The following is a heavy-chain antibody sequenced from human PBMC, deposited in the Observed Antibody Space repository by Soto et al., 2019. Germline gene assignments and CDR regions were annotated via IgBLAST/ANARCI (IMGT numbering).Heavy chain of an antibody. Sequence: EVQLVESGGGLVQPGGSLRLSCAAFGFTFSTYYMSWVRQAPGKGLEWVANINQDGSEKYYVGSVKGRFTISRDNAKNSLYLQMNSLRAEDTAVYYCARVGGAGYSDLWGRGTLVTVSS. CDR3: ARVGGAGYSDL. V-gene: IGHV3-7*01. D-gene: IGHD3-10*01. CDR2: INQDGSEK. CDR1: GFTFSTYY. J-gene: IGHJ2*01.